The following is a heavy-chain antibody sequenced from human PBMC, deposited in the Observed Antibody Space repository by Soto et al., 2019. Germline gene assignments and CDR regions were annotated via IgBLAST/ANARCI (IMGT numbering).Heavy chain of an antibody. Sequence: GGSLRLSFAASGFTFSSYAMNWVRQAPGKGLEWVSAISGSGGSTYYADSVKGRFTISRDNSKNTLYLQMNSLRAEDTAVYYCARHIVVVVAAVDYWGQGTQVTVSS. J-gene: IGHJ4*02. V-gene: IGHV3-23*01. CDR3: ARHIVVVVAAVDY. CDR1: GFTFSSYA. CDR2: ISGSGGST. D-gene: IGHD2-15*01.